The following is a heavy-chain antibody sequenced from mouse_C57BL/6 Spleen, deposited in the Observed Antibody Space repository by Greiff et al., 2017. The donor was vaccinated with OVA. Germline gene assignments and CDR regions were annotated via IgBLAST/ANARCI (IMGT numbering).Heavy chain of an antibody. V-gene: IGHV3-6*01. CDR3: ASGSSYDAMDY. J-gene: IGHJ4*01. CDR1: GYSITSGYY. D-gene: IGHD1-1*01. CDR2: ISYDGSN. Sequence: EVKLLESGPGLVKPSQSLSLTCSVTGYSITSGYYWNWIRQLPGNKLEWMGYISYDGSNNYNPSLKNRISITRDTSKNQFFLKLNSVTTEDTATYYCASGSSYDAMDYWGQGTSVTVSS.